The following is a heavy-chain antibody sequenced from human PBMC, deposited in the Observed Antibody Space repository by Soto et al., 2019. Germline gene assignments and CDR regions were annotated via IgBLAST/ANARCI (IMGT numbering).Heavy chain of an antibody. CDR3: ARVFGRAAAVRDY. CDR1: GYTFTSNY. D-gene: IGHD6-13*01. J-gene: IGHJ4*02. CDR2: INPSGGST. V-gene: IGHV1-46*01. Sequence: TSVKVSCKASGYTFTSNYRHWVRQAPGQGLEWMGIINPSGGSTSYAQKFQGRVTMTRDTSTSTVYMELSSLRSEDTAVYYCARVFGRAAAVRDYGGQGTRVPVSS.